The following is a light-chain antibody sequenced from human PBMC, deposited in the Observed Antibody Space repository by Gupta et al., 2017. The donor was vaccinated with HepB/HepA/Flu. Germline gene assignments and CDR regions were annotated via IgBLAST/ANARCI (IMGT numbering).Light chain of an antibody. Sequence: EIVLTQSPATLSVSPGERTTLFGRASQSVANDFLGWYQQKPGQAPRLLIFDASNRATGVPARFSGSGSGTDFTLTISRLEPEDFAVYYCHHYYTTVWTFGQGTKVDIK. CDR3: HHYYTTVWT. CDR2: DAS. J-gene: IGKJ1*01. V-gene: IGKV3D-20*02. CDR1: QSVANDF.